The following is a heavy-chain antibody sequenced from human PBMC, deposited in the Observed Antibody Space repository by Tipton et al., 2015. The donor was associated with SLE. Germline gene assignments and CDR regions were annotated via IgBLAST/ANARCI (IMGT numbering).Heavy chain of an antibody. V-gene: IGHV3-21*01. Sequence: SLRLSCAASGFTFSSYSMNWVRQAPGKGLEWVSSISSSSSYIYYADSVKGRFTISRDNAKNSLYLQMNSLRAEDTAAYSCARGEDPDPFDSWGRGTMVTVSS. CDR2: ISSSSSYI. CDR1: GFTFSSYS. CDR3: ARGEDPDPFDS. J-gene: IGHJ3*02.